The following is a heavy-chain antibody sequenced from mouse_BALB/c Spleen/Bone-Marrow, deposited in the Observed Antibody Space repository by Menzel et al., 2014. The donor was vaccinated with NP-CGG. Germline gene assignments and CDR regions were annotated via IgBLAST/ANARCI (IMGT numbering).Heavy chain of an antibody. CDR1: GFSLTSYG. CDR2: IWRGGST. J-gene: IGHJ2*01. D-gene: IGHD2-1*01. CDR3: AKRGNYGYFDY. V-gene: IGHV2-5-1*01. Sequence: VQLVESGPSLAQPSQSLSITCTVSGFSLTSYGVHWVRQSPGKGLEWLGVIWRGGSTDYNAAFMSRLSITKDNSKSQVFCKMNSLQADDTAIYYCAKRGNYGYFDYWGQGTTLTVSS.